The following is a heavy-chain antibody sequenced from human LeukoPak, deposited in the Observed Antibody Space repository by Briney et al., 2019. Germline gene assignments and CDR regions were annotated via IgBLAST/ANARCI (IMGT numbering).Heavy chain of an antibody. CDR3: ARDNRRVVIPNWFDP. J-gene: IGHJ5*02. CDR2: IYYSGST. V-gene: IGHV4-39*07. CDR1: GGSISSSSYY. D-gene: IGHD3-3*01. Sequence: SETLSLTCTVSGGSISSSSYYWGWIRQPPGKGLEWIGSIYYSGSTYYNPSLKSRVTISLDTSKNQFSLKLSSVTAADTAVYYCARDNRRVVIPNWFDPWGQGTLVTVSS.